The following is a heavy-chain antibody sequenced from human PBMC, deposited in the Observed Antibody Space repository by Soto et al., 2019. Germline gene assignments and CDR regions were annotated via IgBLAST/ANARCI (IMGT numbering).Heavy chain of an antibody. CDR3: AKDLGYSSAPDY. CDR1: GFTFSSYG. V-gene: IGHV3-30*18. Sequence: GGSLRLSCAASGFTFSSYGMHWVRQAPGKGLEWVAVISYDGSNKYYADSVKGRSTISRDNSKNTLYLQMNSLRAEDTAVYYCAKDLGYSSAPDYWGQGTLATVYS. D-gene: IGHD6-19*01. J-gene: IGHJ4*02. CDR2: ISYDGSNK.